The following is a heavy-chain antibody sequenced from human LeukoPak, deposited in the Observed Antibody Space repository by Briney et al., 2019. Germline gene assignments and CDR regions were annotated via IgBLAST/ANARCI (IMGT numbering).Heavy chain of an antibody. Sequence: PGGSLRLSCAASGFTFSSSAMSWVRQAPGKGLEWVSSISGSGSGGSTYYADSVKGRFTISRDNAKNSLYLQMNSLRAEDTAVYYCARDSGVGACLFCSAFDIWGQGTMVTVSS. CDR3: ARDSGVGACLFCSAFDI. D-gene: IGHD1-26*01. V-gene: IGHV3-23*01. J-gene: IGHJ3*02. CDR2: ISGSGSGGST. CDR1: GFTFSSSA.